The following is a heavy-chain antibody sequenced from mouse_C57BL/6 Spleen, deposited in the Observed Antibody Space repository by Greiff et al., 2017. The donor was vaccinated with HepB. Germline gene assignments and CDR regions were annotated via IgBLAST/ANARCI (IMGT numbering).Heavy chain of an antibody. V-gene: IGHV1-82*01. D-gene: IGHD2-4*01. CDR3: ARFYDYDKDYAMDY. CDR1: GYAFSSSW. J-gene: IGHJ4*01. CDR2: IYPGDGDT. Sequence: QVQLQQSGPELVKPGASVKISCKASGYAFSSSWMNWVKQRPGKGLEWIGRIYPGDGDTNYNGKFKGKATLTADKSSSTAYMQLSSLTSEDSAVYFCARFYDYDKDYAMDYWGQGTSVTVSS.